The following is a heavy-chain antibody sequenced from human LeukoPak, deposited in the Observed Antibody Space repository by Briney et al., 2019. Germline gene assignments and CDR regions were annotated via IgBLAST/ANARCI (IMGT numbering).Heavy chain of an antibody. CDR1: GGSISSSSYY. CDR2: IYYSGST. CDR3: ARTPGYGKNDY. V-gene: IGHV4-39*07. J-gene: IGHJ4*02. Sequence: SETLSLTCTVSGGSISSSSYYWGWIRQPPGKGLEWIGSIYYSGSTYYNPSLKSRVTISVDTSKNQFSLKLSSVTAADTAVYYCARTPGYGKNDYWGQGTLVTVSS. D-gene: IGHD1-1*01.